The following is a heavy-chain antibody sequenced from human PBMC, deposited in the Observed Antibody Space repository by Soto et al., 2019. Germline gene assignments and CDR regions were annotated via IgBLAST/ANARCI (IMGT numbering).Heavy chain of an antibody. CDR1: GGSISSGGYY. J-gene: IGHJ6*02. CDR2: IYYSGST. V-gene: IGHV4-31*03. D-gene: IGHD6-6*01. Sequence: SETLSLTCTVSGGSISSGGYYWSWIRQHPGKGLEWIGYIYYSGSTYYNPSLKSRVTISVDTSKNQFSLKLSSVTAADTAVYYCARDRIAARPYYYYGMDVWGQGTTVTVYS. CDR3: ARDRIAARPYYYYGMDV.